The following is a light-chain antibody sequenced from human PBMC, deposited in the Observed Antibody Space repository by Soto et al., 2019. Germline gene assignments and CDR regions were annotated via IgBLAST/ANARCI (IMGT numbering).Light chain of an antibody. CDR1: QSFSSN. CDR3: QQYNNWPPLT. CDR2: GAS. Sequence: EIVMTQSPATLSVSPGERATRSCRASQSFSSNLAWYQQKPGQAPRLLIYGASTRATGIPARFSGSGSGTEFTLTISSLQSEDFAVYYCQQYNNWPPLTFGGGTKVDIK. V-gene: IGKV3D-15*01. J-gene: IGKJ4*01.